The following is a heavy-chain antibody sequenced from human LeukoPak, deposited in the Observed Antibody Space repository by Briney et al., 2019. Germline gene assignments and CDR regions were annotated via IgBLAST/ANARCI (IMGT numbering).Heavy chain of an antibody. CDR2: IYSGGST. Sequence: GGSLRLSCAASGFTVSSNYMSWVRQAPGKGLERVSVIYSGGSTYYADSVKGRFTISRDNSKNTLYLQMNSLRAEDTAVYYCARDPHYGSGFDYWGQGTLVTVSS. CDR3: ARDPHYGSGFDY. CDR1: GFTVSSNY. J-gene: IGHJ4*02. V-gene: IGHV3-66*01. D-gene: IGHD3-10*01.